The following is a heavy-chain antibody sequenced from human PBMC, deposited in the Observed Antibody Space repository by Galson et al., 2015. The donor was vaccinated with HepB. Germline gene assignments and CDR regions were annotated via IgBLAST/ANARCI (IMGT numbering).Heavy chain of an antibody. CDR3: ARGPYDYVWGSYRPHYYYYGMDV. V-gene: IGHV1-69*13. D-gene: IGHD3-16*02. J-gene: IGHJ6*02. CDR2: IIPIFGTA. Sequence: VKVSCKASGGTFSSYAISWVRQAPGQGLEWMGGIIPIFGTANYAQKFQGRVTITADESTSTAYMELSSLRSEDTAVYYCARGPYDYVWGSYRPHYYYYGMDVWGQGTTVTVSS. CDR1: GGTFSSYA.